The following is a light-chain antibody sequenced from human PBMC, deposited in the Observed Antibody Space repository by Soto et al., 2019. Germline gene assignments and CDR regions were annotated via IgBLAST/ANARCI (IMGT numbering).Light chain of an antibody. CDR2: CAS. CDR1: QRVSSN. CDR3: QQYNYWTPWT. V-gene: IGKV3-15*01. J-gene: IGKJ1*01. Sequence: VMTQTPSTLSVYAGEIALRSCRVCQRVSSNFACYQQQPGQAPRLLIICASTRAKCIAARFSGGGAGTEVTLTISSLQSEDFAVVYCQQYNYWTPWTFGQGTKVDIK.